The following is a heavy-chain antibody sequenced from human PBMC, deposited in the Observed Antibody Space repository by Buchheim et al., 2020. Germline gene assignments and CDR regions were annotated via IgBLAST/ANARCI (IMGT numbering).Heavy chain of an antibody. CDR3: VREGEGDYYDSSGYISPYF. D-gene: IGHD3-22*01. CDR1: GGSISSGRHY. V-gene: IGHV4-61*02. J-gene: IGHJ4*02. CDR2: IYTTGST. Sequence: QVQLQESGPGLVKPSQTLSLTCTVSGGSISSGRHYWTWIRQPAGKGLEWIGRIYTTGSTAYNPSLESRVAISVDTSKHQFFLTLRSVTAADTAVYYCVREGEGDYYDSSGYISPYFWGQGTL.